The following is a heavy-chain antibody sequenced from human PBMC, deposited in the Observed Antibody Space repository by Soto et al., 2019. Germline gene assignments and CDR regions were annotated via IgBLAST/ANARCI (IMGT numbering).Heavy chain of an antibody. CDR1: GYTFSNFA. Sequence: ASVKVSCKASGYTFSNFAMHWVRQAPGQKLEWMGWINAGNWNTKFSQKFQGRVTITSDTSASTAYMELSSLRSEDTAVYYCAKDHYGSAIYGMDVWGQGTTVTVSS. J-gene: IGHJ6*02. V-gene: IGHV1-3*01. CDR2: INAGNWNT. D-gene: IGHD3-10*01. CDR3: AKDHYGSAIYGMDV.